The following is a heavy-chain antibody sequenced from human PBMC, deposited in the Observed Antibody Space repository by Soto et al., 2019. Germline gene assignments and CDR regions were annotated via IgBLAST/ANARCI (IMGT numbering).Heavy chain of an antibody. CDR3: NINRMEAGIDY. Sequence: EMQLVESGGGSVKPGGSLRLSCAVSGLTFSNAYMHWVRQAPGKGLEWVGRIKTKTDGGTTDYAAPVKGRFTISRDDSQNTLYLQMNSLKTDDIAVYYCNINRMEAGIDYWGQGTLVTVSS. CDR1: GLTFSNAY. CDR2: IKTKTDGGTT. D-gene: IGHD2-8*01. V-gene: IGHV3-15*07. J-gene: IGHJ4*02.